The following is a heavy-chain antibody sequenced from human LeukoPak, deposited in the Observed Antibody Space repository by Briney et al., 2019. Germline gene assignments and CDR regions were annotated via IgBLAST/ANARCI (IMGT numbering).Heavy chain of an antibody. D-gene: IGHD6-19*01. CDR2: IIPIFGTA. J-gene: IGHJ6*04. CDR1: GGTFGSYA. V-gene: IGHV1-69*01. Sequence: SVKVSCKASGGTFGSYAISWVRQAPGQGLEWMGGIIPIFGTANYAQKSQGRVTITADESTSTAYMELSSLRSEDTAVYYCASGGSGWYNRYYYYYYGMDVWGKGTTVTVSS. CDR3: ASGGSGWYNRYYYYYYGMDV.